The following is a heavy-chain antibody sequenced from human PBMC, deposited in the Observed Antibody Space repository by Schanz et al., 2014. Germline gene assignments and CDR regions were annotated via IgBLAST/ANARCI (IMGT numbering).Heavy chain of an antibody. CDR1: GFPFS. CDR3: ARDKGGYYPFDY. V-gene: IGHV3-7*01. D-gene: IGHD3-3*01. CDR2: IKQDESER. Sequence: EVQLVESGGFFFPPFFSLLLSCAASGFPFSMRWVRQAPGKGLEWVANIKQDESERSYVDSVKGRFTISRDNAKNSLYLQMNSLRAEDTAVYYCARDKGGYYPFDYWGQGTLVTVSS. J-gene: IGHJ4*02.